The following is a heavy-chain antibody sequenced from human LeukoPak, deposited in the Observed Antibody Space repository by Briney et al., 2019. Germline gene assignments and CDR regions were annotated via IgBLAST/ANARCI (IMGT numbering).Heavy chain of an antibody. V-gene: IGHV4-39*07. CDR3: AGCGGDCYLYYYGMDV. Sequence: SETLSLTCTVSGGSISSSSYYWGWIRQPPGKGLEWIGSIYYSGSTYYNPSLKSRVTISVDRSKNQFSLKLSSVTAADTAVYYCAGCGGDCYLYYYGMDVWGQGTTVTVSS. CDR2: IYYSGST. D-gene: IGHD2-21*02. J-gene: IGHJ6*02. CDR1: GGSISSSSYY.